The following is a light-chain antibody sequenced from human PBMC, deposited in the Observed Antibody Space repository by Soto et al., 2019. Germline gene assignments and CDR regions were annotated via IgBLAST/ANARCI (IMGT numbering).Light chain of an antibody. CDR3: QSYDNSLTYV. J-gene: IGLJ1*01. CDR2: GNN. CDR1: SSNIGANYD. V-gene: IGLV1-40*01. Sequence: QSVLTQPPSVSGAPGQSITISCTGSSSNIGANYDVHWYQQVPGTAPKLLISGNNNRASGVPDRFSVSKSGTSASLAISGVQAEDEADYYCQSYDNSLTYVFGSGTKLTVL.